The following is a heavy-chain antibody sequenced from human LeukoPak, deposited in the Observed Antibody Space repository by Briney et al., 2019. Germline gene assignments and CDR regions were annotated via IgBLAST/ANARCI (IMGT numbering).Heavy chain of an antibody. CDR2: ISSSSSYI. D-gene: IGHD2-21*02. V-gene: IGHV3-21*01. J-gene: IGHJ3*02. CDR1: GCTLSSYS. Sequence: GGSLRLSCAASGCTLSSYSMNWVRQAPGKGLEWVSSISSSSSYIYYADSVKGRFTISRDNAKNSLYLQMNSLRAEDTAVYYCARALLVNKVVVTVDAFDIWGQGTMVTVSS. CDR3: ARALLVNKVVVTVDAFDI.